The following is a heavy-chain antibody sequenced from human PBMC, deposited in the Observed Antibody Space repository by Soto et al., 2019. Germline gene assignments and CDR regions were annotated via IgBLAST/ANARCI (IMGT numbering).Heavy chain of an antibody. J-gene: IGHJ4*02. CDR3: ARMDTAMGIQTQFDY. D-gene: IGHD5-18*01. CDR1: GGSISSRSYY. CDR2: IYYSGST. V-gene: IGHV4-39*01. Sequence: SETLSLTCTVSGGSISSRSYYWGWIRQPPGKGLEWIGSIYYSGSTYYNPSLKSRVTISVDTSKNQFSLKLSSVTAADTAVYYCARMDTAMGIQTQFDYWGQGTLVTVSS.